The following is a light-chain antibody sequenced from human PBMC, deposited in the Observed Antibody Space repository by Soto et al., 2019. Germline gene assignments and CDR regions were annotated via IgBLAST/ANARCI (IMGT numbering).Light chain of an antibody. CDR2: SVS. J-gene: IGLJ1*01. CDR3: ISYTVSRSYV. CDR1: SSDIGTYDH. Sequence: QSALTHPASVSGSPGQSITISCSGTSSDIGTYDHVAWFQQFPGKTPKLVIYSVSDRPSGVSYRFSGSKSGNTASLTISGLQADDEADYYCISYTVSRSYVFGTGTKVTVL. V-gene: IGLV2-14*01.